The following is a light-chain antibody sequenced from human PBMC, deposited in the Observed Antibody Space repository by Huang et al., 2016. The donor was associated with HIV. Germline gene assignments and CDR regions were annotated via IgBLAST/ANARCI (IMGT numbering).Light chain of an antibody. Sequence: EIVMTQSPATLSVSTGERVTLSCRANRSVSTNLAWYQQRPGQAPRLLIYGSSTRAPGIPARFSGSGSGTDFSLTISSLQSEDFALYYCHQYNNWLLSFGGGTRVDI. CDR1: RSVSTN. V-gene: IGKV3-15*01. CDR2: GSS. CDR3: HQYNNWLLS. J-gene: IGKJ4*01.